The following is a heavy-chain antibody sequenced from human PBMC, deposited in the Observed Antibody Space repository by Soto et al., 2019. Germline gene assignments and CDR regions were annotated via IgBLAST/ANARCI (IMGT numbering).Heavy chain of an antibody. J-gene: IGHJ4*02. CDR3: AKDLRDSSGYYYYIDS. V-gene: IGHV3-23*01. Sequence: EVQLLESGGGSVQPGGSLRLSCAASGFTLSNYAMSWVRQAPGKGLEWVSAISISGGSTYYADSVKDRFTISRDSSKNTLYLQMNSLRAEDTAVYYCAKDLRDSSGYYYYIDSWGQGILVTVSS. D-gene: IGHD3-22*01. CDR2: ISISGGST. CDR1: GFTLSNYA.